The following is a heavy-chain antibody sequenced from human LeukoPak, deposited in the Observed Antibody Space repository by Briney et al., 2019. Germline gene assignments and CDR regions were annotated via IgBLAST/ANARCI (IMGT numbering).Heavy chain of an antibody. CDR3: ARHMVATPGFDC. V-gene: IGHV4-59*01. D-gene: IGHD5-12*01. CDR2: IYYSGST. J-gene: IGHJ4*02. Sequence: SETLSLTCTVSGGPLSNYYWSWIRQPPGKGLEWIGYIYYSGSTKYNASLKSRVTISVDTSRNQFSLKLSSVTAADTAVYYCARHMVATPGFDCWGQGTLVTVSS. CDR1: GGPLSNYY.